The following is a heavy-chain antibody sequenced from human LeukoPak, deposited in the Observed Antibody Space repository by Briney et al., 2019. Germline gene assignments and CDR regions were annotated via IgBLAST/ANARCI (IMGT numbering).Heavy chain of an antibody. J-gene: IGHJ4*02. D-gene: IGHD2-15*01. Sequence: GGSLRLSCVASGFTSGHIFTDYWMTWVRQGPGKGLEWVALISHDGGNKNYTDSVKGRFTISRDNSKNTVYLQMNSLRPEDTAVYYCAKPRGGFDYWGQGTLVTVSS. CDR3: AKPRGGFDY. V-gene: IGHV3-30*18. CDR1: GFTSGHIFTDYW. CDR2: ISHDGGNK.